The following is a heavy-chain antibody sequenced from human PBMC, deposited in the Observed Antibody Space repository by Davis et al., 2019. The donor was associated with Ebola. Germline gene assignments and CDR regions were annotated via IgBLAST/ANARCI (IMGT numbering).Heavy chain of an antibody. CDR1: GGTFSSYA. V-gene: IGHV1-69*13. D-gene: IGHD6-13*01. Sequence: SVKVSCKASGGTFSSYAISWVRQAPGQGLEWMGGIIPIFGTANYAQKFQGRVTITADESTSTAYMELSSLRSEDTAVYYCARAQTYSSSWYRAFDIWGQGTMVTVSS. J-gene: IGHJ3*02. CDR3: ARAQTYSSSWYRAFDI. CDR2: IIPIFGTA.